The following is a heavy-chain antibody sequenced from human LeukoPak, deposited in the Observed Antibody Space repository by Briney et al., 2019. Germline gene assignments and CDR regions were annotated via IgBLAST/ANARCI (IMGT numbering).Heavy chain of an antibody. CDR1: GFDFTKFG. D-gene: IGHD2-2*01. V-gene: IGHV1-18*01. CDR2: ISGDNGDT. CDR3: ARDGSTNCCPPDY. J-gene: IGHJ4*02. Sequence: ASVRVSCKPSGFDFTKFGISWVRQAPGQGLEWMGWISGDNGDTEFAQNLQGRVTMTTDTSTNTAYMELRSLRSDDTAVYYCARDGSTNCCPPDYWGRGTLVTVSS.